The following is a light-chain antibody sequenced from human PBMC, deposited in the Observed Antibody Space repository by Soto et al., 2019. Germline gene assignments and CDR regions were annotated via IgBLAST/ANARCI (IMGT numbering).Light chain of an antibody. J-gene: IGLJ1*01. Sequence: QSALTQPASVSGSPGQSITISCTGTSSDVGGYNLVSWYQQYPDKAPKLMIFDVNTRPSGASNRFSGSKSGNTASLTISGLQAKDETGSCCSSYKSSSTLPYVFGTGTKLTVL. CDR1: SSDVGGYNL. CDR2: DVN. CDR3: SSYKSSSTLPYV. V-gene: IGLV2-14*01.